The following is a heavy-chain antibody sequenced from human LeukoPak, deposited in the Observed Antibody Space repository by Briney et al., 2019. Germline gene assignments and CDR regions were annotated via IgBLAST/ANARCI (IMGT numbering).Heavy chain of an antibody. J-gene: IGHJ3*02. CDR3: AKGASDCSSTSCYTLRAFDI. D-gene: IGHD2-2*02. Sequence: GGSLRLSCAASGFTFSSYAMHWVRQAPGKGLEWVSGISWNSGSIGYADSVKGRFTISRDNAKNSLYLQMNSLRAEDTALYYCAKGASDCSSTSCYTLRAFDIWGQGTMVTVSS. V-gene: IGHV3-9*01. CDR1: GFTFSSYA. CDR2: ISWNSGSI.